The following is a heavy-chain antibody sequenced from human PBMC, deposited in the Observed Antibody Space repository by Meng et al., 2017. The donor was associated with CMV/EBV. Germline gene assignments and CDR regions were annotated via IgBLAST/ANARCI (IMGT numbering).Heavy chain of an antibody. CDR2: IYYSGST. Sequence: SETLSLTCTVSGGSISSSSYYWGWSRQPPGMGLEWIGSIYYSGSTYYNPSLKSRVTISVDTSKNQFSLKLSSVTAADTAVYYCARHPVGLRFLEWLLYPDYWGQGTLVTVSS. CDR3: ARHPVGLRFLEWLLYPDY. V-gene: IGHV4-39*01. D-gene: IGHD3-3*01. CDR1: GGSISSSSYY. J-gene: IGHJ4*02.